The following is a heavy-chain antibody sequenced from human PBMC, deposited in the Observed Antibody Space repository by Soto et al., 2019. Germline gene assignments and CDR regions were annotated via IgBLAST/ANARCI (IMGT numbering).Heavy chain of an antibody. CDR1: GFTFTTYA. Sequence: GGSLRLSCAVSGFTFTTYAIHWVRQAPGKGLEWVAVISNDGRGKYYADSVKGRFTISRDNSKNTLYLQMNSLRSDDTAVYYCARDQCFGGGRSCYYFDFWGQGTLVTVSS. V-gene: IGHV3-30*04. D-gene: IGHD2-15*01. CDR3: ARDQCFGGGRSCYYFDF. CDR2: ISNDGRGK. J-gene: IGHJ4*02.